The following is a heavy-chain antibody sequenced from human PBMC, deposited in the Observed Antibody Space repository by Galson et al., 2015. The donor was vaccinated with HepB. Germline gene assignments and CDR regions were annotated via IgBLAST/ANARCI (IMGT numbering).Heavy chain of an antibody. Sequence: SVKVSCKASGGTFSSYAISWVRQAPGQGLEWMGGIIPIFGTANYAQKFQGRVTITADESTSTAYMELSSLRSEDTAVYYCARVPYDISSPTLYYFDYWGQGTLVTVSS. D-gene: IGHD3-9*01. CDR3: ARVPYDISSPTLYYFDY. V-gene: IGHV1-69*13. J-gene: IGHJ4*02. CDR2: IIPIFGTA. CDR1: GGTFSSYA.